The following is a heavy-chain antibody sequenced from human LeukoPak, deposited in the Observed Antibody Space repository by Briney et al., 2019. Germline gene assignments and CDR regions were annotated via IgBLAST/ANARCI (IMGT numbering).Heavy chain of an antibody. D-gene: IGHD3-10*01. CDR3: ARGLFGGFATAPFDH. J-gene: IGHJ4*02. CDR1: GGTFDNYA. Sequence: GASVKVSCEASGGTFDNYAANWVREAPGLGLEWMGRIIPMLGKTNSAQKCQDRVTFTADKSTGTAYMELTHLRPDDTAVYFCARGLFGGFATAPFDHWGQGTLVTVS. CDR2: IIPMLGKT. V-gene: IGHV1-69*04.